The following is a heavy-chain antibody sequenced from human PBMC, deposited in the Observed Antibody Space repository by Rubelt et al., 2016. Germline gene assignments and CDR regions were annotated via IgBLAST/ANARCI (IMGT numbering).Heavy chain of an antibody. V-gene: IGHV3-23*04. Sequence: VQLVESGGGVVQPGRSLRLSCAASGFTFSSYGRHWVRQAPGKGLEWVSAISGSGGSTSYADSVKGRFTISRDNSKNTLYLQMNSLRAEDTAVYYCARGHYDYVWGSPPEYYFDYWGQGTLVTVSS. CDR3: ARGHYDYVWGSPPEYYFDY. J-gene: IGHJ4*02. D-gene: IGHD3-16*01. CDR2: ISGSGGST. CDR1: GFTFSSYG.